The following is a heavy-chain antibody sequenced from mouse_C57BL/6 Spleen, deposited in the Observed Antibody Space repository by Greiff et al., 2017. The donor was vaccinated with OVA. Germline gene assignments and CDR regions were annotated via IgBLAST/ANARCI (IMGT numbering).Heavy chain of an antibody. CDR3: TREELLYAMDY. J-gene: IGHJ4*01. CDR2: ISSGGDYI. V-gene: IGHV5-9-1*02. CDR1: GFTFSSYA. Sequence: EVKLVESGEGLVKPGGSLKLSCAASGFTFSSYAMSWVRQTPEKRLEWVAYISSGGDYIYYADTVKGRFTISRDNARNTLYLQMSSLKSEDTAMYYCTREELLYAMDYWGQGTSVTVSS.